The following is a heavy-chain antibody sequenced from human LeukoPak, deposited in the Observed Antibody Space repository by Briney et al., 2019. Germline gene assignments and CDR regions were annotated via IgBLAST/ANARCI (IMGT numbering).Heavy chain of an antibody. V-gene: IGHV3-21*01. CDR2: ISSSSSYI. CDR1: GFTFSSYA. J-gene: IGHJ4*02. CDR3: ARDPGGYCGGDCYPS. D-gene: IGHD2-21*02. Sequence: PGGSLRLSCAASGFTFSSYAMNWVRQAPGKGLEWVSSISSSSSYIYYADSVKGRFTISRDNAKNSLYLQMNSLRAEDTAVYYCARDPGGYCGGDCYPSWGQGTLVTVSS.